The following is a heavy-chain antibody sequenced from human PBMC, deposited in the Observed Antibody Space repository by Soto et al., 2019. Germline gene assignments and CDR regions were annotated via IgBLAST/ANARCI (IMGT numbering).Heavy chain of an antibody. CDR2: IRSKAYGGTT. V-gene: IGHV3-49*03. J-gene: IGHJ6*02. CDR3: TRLQSFYYYGSSGQRLMDV. CDR1: GFTFGDYA. D-gene: IGHD3-22*01. Sequence: GGSLRLSCTASGFTFGDYAMSWFRQAPGKGLEWVGFIRSKAYGGTTEYASSVKGRFTISRDDSNTIAYLQMNSLKTEDTAVYYCTRLQSFYYYGSSGQRLMDVWGQGTTVTVS.